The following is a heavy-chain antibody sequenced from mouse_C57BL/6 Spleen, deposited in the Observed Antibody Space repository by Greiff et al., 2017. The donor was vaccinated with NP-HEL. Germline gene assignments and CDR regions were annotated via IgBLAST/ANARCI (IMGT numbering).Heavy chain of an antibody. V-gene: IGHV5-17*01. CDR1: GFTFSDYG. J-gene: IGHJ1*03. CDR3: AGSRYWYFDV. CDR2: ISSGSSTI. D-gene: IGHD6-2*01. Sequence: DVKLVESGGGLVKPGGSLKLSCAASGFTFSDYGMHWVRQAPEKGLEWVAYISSGSSTIYYADTVKGRFTISRDNAKNTLFLQMTSLRSEDTAMYYCAGSRYWYFDVWGTGTTVTVSS.